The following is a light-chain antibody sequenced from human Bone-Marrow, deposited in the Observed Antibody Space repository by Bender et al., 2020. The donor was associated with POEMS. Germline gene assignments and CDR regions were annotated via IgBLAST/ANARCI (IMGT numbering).Light chain of an antibody. CDR1: NTDLGPHSV. Sequence: QSALTQPASVSESPGQSITVSCTGDNTDLGPHSVVSWYKQHPGRVPKLMIYEDTKRPSGVSDRFSASKSGSMASLTISGLQAEDEADYYCSSYDATTTLFVFGSGTKVSVL. J-gene: IGLJ1*01. CDR2: EDT. V-gene: IGLV2-23*02. CDR3: SSYDATTTLFV.